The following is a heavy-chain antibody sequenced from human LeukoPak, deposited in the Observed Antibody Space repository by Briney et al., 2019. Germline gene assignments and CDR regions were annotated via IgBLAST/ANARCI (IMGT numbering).Heavy chain of an antibody. CDR1: GGSFSGYY. D-gene: IGHD3-22*01. Sequence: SETLSLTCAVYGGSFSGYYWSWIRQPPGKGLEWIGEINHSGSTNYNPSLKSRVTISVDTSKNQFSLQLSSMTAADTALYYCARGWQGYYDSSGYYLLDYWGQGTLVTLSS. V-gene: IGHV4-34*01. CDR2: INHSGST. J-gene: IGHJ4*02. CDR3: ARGWQGYYDSSGYYLLDY.